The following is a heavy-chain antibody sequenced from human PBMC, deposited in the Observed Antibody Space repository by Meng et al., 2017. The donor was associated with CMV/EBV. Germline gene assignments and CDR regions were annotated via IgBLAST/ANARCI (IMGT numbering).Heavy chain of an antibody. CDR1: GYSFTSYW. J-gene: IGHJ4*02. D-gene: IGHD3-9*01. V-gene: IGHV5-51*01. CDR2: INPRDSET. Sequence: GESLNISCAASGYSFTSYWIGGVRQMPGKGPEWMGFINPRDSETKYSPSFQGQVTISADKSISTAYLQWNSLKASDTALYLCARNILTGWGYWGQGTLVTVSS. CDR3: ARNILTGWGY.